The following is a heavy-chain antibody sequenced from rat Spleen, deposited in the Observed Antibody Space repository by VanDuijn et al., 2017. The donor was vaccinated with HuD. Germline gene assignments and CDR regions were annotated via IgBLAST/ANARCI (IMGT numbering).Heavy chain of an antibody. CDR2: ISPTGARD. V-gene: IGHV5-19*01. Sequence: EVQLVESGGGLVQPGGSLKLSCVASGFTFSNYGMHWIRQAPTKGLEWVASISPTGARDNYRDSVKGRFTISRDIAKSTLYLQMNSLQTEDTAIYFCTRTYGGYTSHWFAYWGQGTLVTVSS. CDR1: GFTFSNYG. CDR3: TRTYGGYTSHWFAY. D-gene: IGHD1-11*01. J-gene: IGHJ3*01.